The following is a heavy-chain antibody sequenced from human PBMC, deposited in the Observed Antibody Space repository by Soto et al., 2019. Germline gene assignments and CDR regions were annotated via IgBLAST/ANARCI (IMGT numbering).Heavy chain of an antibody. CDR3: ARDRHLTGYYCVAAPYCSGGYCPGDYYYGMDV. D-gene: IGHD2-15*01. CDR1: GYTFTSYY. J-gene: IGHJ6*02. V-gene: IGHV1-46*03. Sequence: ASVKVSCKASGYTFTSYYMHWVRQAPGQGLEWMGIINPSGGSTSYAQKFQGRVTMTRDTSTSTVYMELSSLRSEDTAVYYCARDRHLTGYYCVAAPYCSGGYCPGDYYYGMDVWGQGTTVTVSS. CDR2: INPSGGST.